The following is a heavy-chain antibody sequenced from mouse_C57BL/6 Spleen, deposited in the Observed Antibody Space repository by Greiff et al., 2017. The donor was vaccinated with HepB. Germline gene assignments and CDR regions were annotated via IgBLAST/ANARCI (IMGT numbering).Heavy chain of an antibody. CDR3: ARGRWLLLYFDY. CDR1: GFTFSDYG. J-gene: IGHJ2*01. CDR2: ISSGSSTI. Sequence: EVQLVESGGGLVKPGGSLKLSCAASGFTFSDYGMHWVRQAPEKGLEWVAYISSGSSTIYYADTVKGRFTISRDNAKNTLVLQMTSLRSEDTAMYYCARGRWLLLYFDYWGQGTTLTVSS. V-gene: IGHV5-17*01. D-gene: IGHD2-3*01.